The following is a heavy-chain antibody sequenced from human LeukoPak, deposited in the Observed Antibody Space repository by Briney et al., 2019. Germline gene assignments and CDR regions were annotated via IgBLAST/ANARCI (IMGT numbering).Heavy chain of an antibody. CDR1: GGSISSGGYY. D-gene: IGHD2-2*02. J-gene: IGHJ3*02. Sequence: SQTLSLTCTVSGGSISSGGYYWSWVRQHPEKGLERIGYIYYSGTAYYNPSLKSRVTISVDTSKNQFSLKLSSVTAADTAVYYCASLLYPGGPLRGAFDIWGQGTMVTVSS. V-gene: IGHV4-31*03. CDR2: IYYSGTA. CDR3: ASLLYPGGPLRGAFDI.